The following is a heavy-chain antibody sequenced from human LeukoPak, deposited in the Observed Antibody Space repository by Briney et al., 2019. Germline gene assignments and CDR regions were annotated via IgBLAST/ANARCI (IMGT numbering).Heavy chain of an antibody. CDR1: GFTFSSYA. J-gene: IGHJ4*02. V-gene: IGHV3-66*01. Sequence: GGSLRLSCAASGFTFSSYAMSWVRQAPGKGLEWVSVIYSGGSTYYADSVKGRFTISRDNSKNTLYLQMNSLRAEDTAVYYCAGGRRRGITMVRGVIIGPFDYWGQGTLVTVSS. D-gene: IGHD3-10*01. CDR3: AGGRRRGITMVRGVIIGPFDY. CDR2: IYSGGST.